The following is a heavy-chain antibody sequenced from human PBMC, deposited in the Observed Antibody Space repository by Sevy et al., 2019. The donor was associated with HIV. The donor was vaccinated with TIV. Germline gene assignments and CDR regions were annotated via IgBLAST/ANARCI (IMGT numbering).Heavy chain of an antibody. CDR2: IWNDGSNK. CDR1: GFTFSNYG. CDR3: ARGGDFNDRSAKRDFDY. D-gene: IGHD3-22*01. Sequence: GGSLRLSCAASGFTFSNYGMHWVRQAPGKGLEWVAVIWNDGSNKYYADSVKGRFTISRDNSQNTLHLQMNSLRVEDTAVYFCARGGDFNDRSAKRDFDYWGQGTLVTISS. V-gene: IGHV3-33*01. J-gene: IGHJ4*02.